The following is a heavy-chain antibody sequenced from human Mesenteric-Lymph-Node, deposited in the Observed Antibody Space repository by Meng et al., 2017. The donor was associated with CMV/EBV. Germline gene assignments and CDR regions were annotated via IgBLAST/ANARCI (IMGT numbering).Heavy chain of an antibody. Sequence: VHLWACGGGLVQPGGSLRLSCAASGFNVRDKYMSWVRQAPGKGLEWVCIIYRGDNTYYIDSVKDRFTVSRDNSKNTMYLQMNSLRVEDTAVYYCTGDSVSNPNLDYWGQGTLVTVSS. CDR2: IYRGDNT. D-gene: IGHD3-10*01. V-gene: IGHV3-66*01. CDR3: TGDSVSNPNLDY. J-gene: IGHJ4*02. CDR1: GFNVRDKY.